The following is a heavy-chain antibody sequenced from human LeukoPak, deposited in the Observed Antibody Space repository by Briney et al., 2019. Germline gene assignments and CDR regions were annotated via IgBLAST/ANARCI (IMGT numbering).Heavy chain of an antibody. Sequence: WASVKVSCKASGYIFTNYGISWVRQAPGQGLEWMGWISAYNGNTNYAQKLQGRVTMTTDTSTSTAYMELSGLRSEDTAVYYCATDDRQQLYYFDYWGQGTLVTVSS. J-gene: IGHJ4*02. CDR3: ATDDRQQLYYFDY. CDR2: ISAYNGNT. V-gene: IGHV1-18*01. D-gene: IGHD6-13*01. CDR1: GYIFTNYG.